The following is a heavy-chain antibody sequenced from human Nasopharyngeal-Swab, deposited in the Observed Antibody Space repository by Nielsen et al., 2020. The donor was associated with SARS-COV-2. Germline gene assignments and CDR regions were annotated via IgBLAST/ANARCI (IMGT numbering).Heavy chain of an antibody. V-gene: IGHV3-48*03. CDR1: GFTFSRYE. J-gene: IGHJ4*02. CDR2: ISSRGSTI. CDR3: ARDKPGITIFGVVIGPFDY. Sequence: TLSLTFAASGFTFSRYEMNWVRQAPRKGLGWVSYISSRGSTIYYADSVKGRFTISRDNAKNSLYLQMNSLRAEDTAVYYCARDKPGITIFGVVIGPFDYWGQGTLVTVSS. D-gene: IGHD3-3*01.